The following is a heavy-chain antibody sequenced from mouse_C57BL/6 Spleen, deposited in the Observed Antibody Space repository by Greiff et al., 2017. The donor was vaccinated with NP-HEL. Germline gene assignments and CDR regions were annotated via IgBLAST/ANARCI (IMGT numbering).Heavy chain of an antibody. D-gene: IGHD3-1*01. CDR1: GYTFTSYW. CDR3: ARSGYDYFDV. CDR2: IDPHSGGT. Sequence: QVQLKQPGAELVKPGASVKLSCKASGYTFTSYWMHWVKQRPGRGLEWIGRIDPHSGGTKYNEKFKSKATLTVDKPASTAYMQLSGLTSEDSAVYYCARSGYDYFDVWGQGTTLTVSS. V-gene: IGHV1-72*01. J-gene: IGHJ2*01.